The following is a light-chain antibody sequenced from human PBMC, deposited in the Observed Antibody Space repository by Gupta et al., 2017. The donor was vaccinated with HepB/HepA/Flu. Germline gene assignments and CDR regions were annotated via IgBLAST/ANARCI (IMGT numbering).Light chain of an antibody. V-gene: IGKV2-30*02. Sequence: VVMTQSPLSLPVTLGQSASISCKSSQSLVHTDGYIYLNWFHQRPGQSPRRLIYKVSNRDSGVPDRFSGSGSGTDFTLNIRRVEAEDVGFYYCMQGTLFRTFGQGTKVEI. CDR1: QSLVHTDGYIY. J-gene: IGKJ1*01. CDR2: KVS. CDR3: MQGTLFRT.